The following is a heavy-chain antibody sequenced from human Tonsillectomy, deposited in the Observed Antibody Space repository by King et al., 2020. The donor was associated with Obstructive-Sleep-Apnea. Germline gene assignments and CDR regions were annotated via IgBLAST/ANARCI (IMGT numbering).Heavy chain of an antibody. V-gene: IGHV3-30*18. CDR2: ISYDENNK. D-gene: IGHD2/OR15-2a*01. CDR1: GFTFSTYA. J-gene: IGHJ4*02. Sequence: VQLVESGGGVVQPGRSLRLSCAASGFTFSTYAMHWVRQAPGKGLDWVAVISYDENNKDYADSVRGRFTISRDNSKNTLYLQMNSLRAEDTAVYYCAKDGAYLSKYYFDYWGQGTLVTVSS. CDR3: AKDGAYLSKYYFDY.